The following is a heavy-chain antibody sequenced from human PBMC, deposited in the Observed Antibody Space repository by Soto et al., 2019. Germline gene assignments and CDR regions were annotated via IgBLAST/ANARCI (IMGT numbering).Heavy chain of an antibody. Sequence: SVKVSCKTSGFTFTSSAVQWVRQARGQRLEWIGWIVVGSGNTNYAQKFQERVTITRDMSTSTAYMELGSLRSEDTAVYYCAADLATHDAFDIWGQGTMVTVSS. J-gene: IGHJ3*02. V-gene: IGHV1-58*01. CDR3: AADLATHDAFDI. CDR1: GFTFTSSA. CDR2: IVVGSGNT.